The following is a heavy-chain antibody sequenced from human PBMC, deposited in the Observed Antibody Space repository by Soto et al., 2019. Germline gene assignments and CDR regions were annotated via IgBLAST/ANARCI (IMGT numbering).Heavy chain of an antibody. D-gene: IGHD2-21*02. Sequence: GGSLRLSCAASGFTFSSYAMSWVRQAPGKGLEWVSAISGSGGSTYYADSVKGRFTISRDNSKDTLYLQMNSLRAEDTALYYCAKVQEFCGFNCYIVDSWGQGVLVTVSS. CDR3: AKVQEFCGFNCYIVDS. CDR2: ISGSGGST. J-gene: IGHJ4*02. V-gene: IGHV3-23*01. CDR1: GFTFSSYA.